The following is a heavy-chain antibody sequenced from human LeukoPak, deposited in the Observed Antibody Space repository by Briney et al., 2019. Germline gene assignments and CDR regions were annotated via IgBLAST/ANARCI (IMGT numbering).Heavy chain of an antibody. CDR1: GFTFSSYA. V-gene: IGHV3-30-3*01. Sequence: GGSLRLSCAASGFTFSSYAMHWVRQAPGKGLEWVAVISYDGSNKYYADSVKGRFTISRDNSKNTLCLPMNSLRAEDTAVYYCAGDGGLVGATRGGAFDIWGQGTMVTVSS. CDR3: AGDGGLVGATRGGAFDI. D-gene: IGHD1-26*01. CDR2: ISYDGSNK. J-gene: IGHJ3*02.